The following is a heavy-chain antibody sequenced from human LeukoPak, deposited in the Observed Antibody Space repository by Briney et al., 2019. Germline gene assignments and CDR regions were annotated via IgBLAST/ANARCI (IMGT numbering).Heavy chain of an antibody. D-gene: IGHD1-26*01. CDR2: INHSGST. CDR3: ARGKELEYFDY. V-gene: IGHV4-34*01. CDR1: GVSFSGYY. J-gene: IGHJ4*02. Sequence: AETLSLTCAVYGVSFSGYYWSWIRQPPGKGLEWIGEINHSGSTNYNPSLRSRVTISVDTSKNQFSLKLSSVTAADTAVYYCARGKELEYFDYWGQETLVTVSS.